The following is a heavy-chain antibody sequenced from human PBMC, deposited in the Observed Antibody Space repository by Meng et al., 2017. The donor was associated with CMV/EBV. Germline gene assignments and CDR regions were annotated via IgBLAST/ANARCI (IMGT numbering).Heavy chain of an antibody. CDR2: IRSKAYGGTK. CDR1: GFTFGDYA. CDR3: TRGVVPAATHYYYYYGMDV. D-gene: IGHD2-2*01. Sequence: GESLKISCTASGFTFGDYAMSWFRQAPGKGLEWVGFIRSKAYGGTKEYAASVKGRFTISRDDSKSIAYLQMNSLKTEDTAVYYCTRGVVPAATHYYYYYGMDVWGQGTTVTVSS. J-gene: IGHJ6*02. V-gene: IGHV3-49*03.